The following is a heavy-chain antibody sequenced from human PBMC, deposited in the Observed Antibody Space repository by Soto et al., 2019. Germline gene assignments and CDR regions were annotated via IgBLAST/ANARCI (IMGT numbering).Heavy chain of an antibody. CDR2: IKSKTDGGTT. CDR3: TTFASYYYDSSGYFTDY. CDR1: GFTFSTAW. D-gene: IGHD3-22*01. J-gene: IGHJ4*02. V-gene: IGHV3-15*01. Sequence: GGSLRLSCAASGFTFSTAWMSLVRQAPGKGLEWVGRIKSKTDGGTTDYAAPVKGRFTISRDDSKNTLYLQMNSLKTEDTAVYYCTTFASYYYDSSGYFTDYWGQGTLVTVSS.